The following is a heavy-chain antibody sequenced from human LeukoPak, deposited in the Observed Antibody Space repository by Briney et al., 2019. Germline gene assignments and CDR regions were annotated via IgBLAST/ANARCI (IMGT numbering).Heavy chain of an antibody. CDR2: ISSSGSTI. CDR3: ASSGYSSSWYYFDY. CDR1: GFTFSDYY. J-gene: IGHJ4*02. Sequence: GGSLRLSCAASGFTFSDYYMSWIRQAPGKGLGWVSYISSSGSTIYYADSVKGRFTISRDNAKNSLYLQMNSLRAEDTAVYYCASSGYSSSWYYFDYWGQGTLVTVSS. D-gene: IGHD6-13*01. V-gene: IGHV3-11*04.